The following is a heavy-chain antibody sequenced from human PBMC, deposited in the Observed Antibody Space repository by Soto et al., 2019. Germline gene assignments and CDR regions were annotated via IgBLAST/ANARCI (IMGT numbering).Heavy chain of an antibody. CDR1: GGSITSGGSF. V-gene: IGHV4-31*01. Sequence: QVQLRESGPGLVKPSQTLSLTCTVSGGSITSGGSFWSWVRQLPGKGLEWIGHIYYSGATYYNPSLKSLFAMSVDASENQLSLTVNSVTAADTAIYSFARALPGGTIYYLDVWGEGTTVNVSS. D-gene: IGHD1-26*01. J-gene: IGHJ6*03. CDR2: IYYSGAT. CDR3: ARALPGGTIYYLDV.